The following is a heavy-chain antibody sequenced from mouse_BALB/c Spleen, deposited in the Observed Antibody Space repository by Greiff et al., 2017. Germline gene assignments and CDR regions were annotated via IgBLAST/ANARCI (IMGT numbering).Heavy chain of an antibody. CDR2: ISSGSSTI. CDR1: GFTFSSFG. Sequence: EVHLVESGGGLVQPGGSRKLSCAASGFTFSSFGMHWVRQAPEKGLEWVAYISSGSSTIYYADTVKGRFTISRDNPKNTLFLQMTSLMSEDTAMYYCARLGYYGSSYYYAMDYWGQGTSVTVSS. J-gene: IGHJ4*01. V-gene: IGHV5-17*02. D-gene: IGHD1-1*01. CDR3: ARLGYYGSSYYYAMDY.